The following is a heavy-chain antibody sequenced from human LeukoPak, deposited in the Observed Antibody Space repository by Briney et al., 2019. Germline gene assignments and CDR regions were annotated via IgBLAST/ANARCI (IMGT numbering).Heavy chain of an antibody. CDR2: IIPIFGTA. J-gene: IGHJ5*02. CDR3: ARVGDWSTNWFDP. Sequence: SVKVSCKASGGTFSSYAISWVRQAPGQGLEWMGGIIPIFGTANYAQKFQGRVTITADESTSTAYMELSSLRSEDTAVYYCARVGDWSTNWFDPWGQGTLVTVSS. V-gene: IGHV1-69*13. CDR1: GGTFSSYA. D-gene: IGHD3-16*01.